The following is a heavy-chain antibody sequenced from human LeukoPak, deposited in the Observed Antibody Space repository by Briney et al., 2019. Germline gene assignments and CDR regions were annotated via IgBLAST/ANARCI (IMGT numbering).Heavy chain of an antibody. Sequence: GGSLRLSCAPSGFTFDMYAMHWVRQAPGKGLECVAVISYDGGNRNYADSVKGRFTISRDNSKNTLYLEMNSLGPEDTAVYYCARDPPFSSGWSQNYFDYWGQGTLVTVSS. J-gene: IGHJ4*02. D-gene: IGHD6-19*01. CDR1: GFTFDMYA. CDR3: ARDPPFSSGWSQNYFDY. V-gene: IGHV3-30*04. CDR2: ISYDGGNR.